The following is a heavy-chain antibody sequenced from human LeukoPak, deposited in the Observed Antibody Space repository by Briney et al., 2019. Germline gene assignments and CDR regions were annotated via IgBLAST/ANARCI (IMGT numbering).Heavy chain of an antibody. V-gene: IGHV1-2*02. Sequence: GASVKVSCKASGYTCTGYYMHWVRQAPGQGLEWMGWINPNSGGTNYAQKFQGRVTMTRDTSISTAYMELSRLRSDDTAVYYCARDLRIAARPFSCGFDPWGQGTLVTVSS. J-gene: IGHJ5*02. D-gene: IGHD6-6*01. CDR3: ARDLRIAARPFSCGFDP. CDR1: GYTCTGYY. CDR2: INPNSGGT.